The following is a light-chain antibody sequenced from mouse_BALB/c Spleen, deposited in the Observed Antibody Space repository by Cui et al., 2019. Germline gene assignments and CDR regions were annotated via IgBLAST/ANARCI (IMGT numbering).Light chain of an antibody. Sequence: NIVLTQSPASLAVSLGQRATISCRASESVDNYGDSFMHWYQQKPGQPPKVLIYIASNLESGVPARFSGSGSRTDFTLTIDPVEADDAATYYCQQNNEEPFTFGSGTKLEIK. CDR3: QQNNEEPFT. CDR2: IAS. CDR1: ESVDNYGDSF. V-gene: IGKV3-10*01. J-gene: IGKJ4*01.